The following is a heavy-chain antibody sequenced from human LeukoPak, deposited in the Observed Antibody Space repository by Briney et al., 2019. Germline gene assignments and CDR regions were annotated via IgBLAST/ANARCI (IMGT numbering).Heavy chain of an antibody. CDR2: MSYSGDT. Sequence: SETLSLTCTVSGDPMTPYYWSWIRQPPGKGLEWIGYMSYSGDTRYNPSLKSRVTISVDASNNQFSLRLTSMTAADTATYYCARDGRGGLFYYFDSWGPGTRVTVSS. D-gene: IGHD3-16*01. V-gene: IGHV4-59*01. CDR3: ARDGRGGLFYYFDS. J-gene: IGHJ4*02. CDR1: GDPMTPYY.